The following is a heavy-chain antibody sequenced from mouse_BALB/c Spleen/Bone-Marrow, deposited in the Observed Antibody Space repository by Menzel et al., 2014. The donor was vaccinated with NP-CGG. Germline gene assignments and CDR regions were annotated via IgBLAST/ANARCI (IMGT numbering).Heavy chain of an antibody. CDR1: GFTFSDYY. CDR2: ISDAGSYT. V-gene: IGHV5-4*02. CDR3: ARDGDYRYAWFAY. Sequence: EVKVVESGGGLVKPGGSLKLSCAASGFTFSDYYMYWVRQTPEKRLEWVATISDAGSYTYYPDSVKGRFTISRDNAKNNLYLRMISLKSEDTAMYYCARDGDYRYAWFAYWGQGTLVTVST. J-gene: IGHJ3*01. D-gene: IGHD2-14*01.